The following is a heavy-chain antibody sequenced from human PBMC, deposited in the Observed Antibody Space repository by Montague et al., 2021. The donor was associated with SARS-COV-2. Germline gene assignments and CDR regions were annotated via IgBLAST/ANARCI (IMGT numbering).Heavy chain of an antibody. Sequence: TLSLTCTVSGGSMNSGGYYWSWIRQHPGKGLEWIGYIYYTGSPFYNPSLKSRLIMSVDTSQNQFSLRLISVTAADTAVYYCARGRGYTGYDSDWGQGTLVTVTS. CDR1: GGSMNSGGYY. CDR3: ARGRGYTGYDSD. J-gene: IGHJ4*02. V-gene: IGHV4-31*03. CDR2: IYYTGSP. D-gene: IGHD5-12*01.